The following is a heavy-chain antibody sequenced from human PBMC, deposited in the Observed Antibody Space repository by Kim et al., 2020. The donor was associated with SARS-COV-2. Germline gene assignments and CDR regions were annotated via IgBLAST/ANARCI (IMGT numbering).Heavy chain of an antibody. V-gene: IGHV3-21*01. CDR1: GFTFSDYN. Sequence: GGSLRLSCAASGFTFSDYNMNWVRQAPGKGLEWVSSISSRSSYIYYADSVQGRFTIARDNGKDSLYLQMSSRRAEDTAISYCARDLEGSSWFDYWGQGTLVTLS. CDR3: ARDLEGSSWFDY. D-gene: IGHD6-13*01. CDR2: ISSRSSYI. J-gene: IGHJ4*02.